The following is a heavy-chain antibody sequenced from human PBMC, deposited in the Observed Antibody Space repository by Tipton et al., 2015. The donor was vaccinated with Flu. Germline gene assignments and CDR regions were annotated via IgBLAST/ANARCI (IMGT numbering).Heavy chain of an antibody. V-gene: IGHV4-61*02. CDR2: IHSREGA. Sequence: TLSLTCTVAGGPISGGNDYWTWVRQAAGKGLESIGRIHSREGANYNPSFASRITISLDMSMNQFSLKLRSVTAADTATYYCAREFGYWGQGTRVTVSS. CDR3: AREFGY. J-gene: IGHJ4*02. D-gene: IGHD3-10*01. CDR1: GGPISGGNDY.